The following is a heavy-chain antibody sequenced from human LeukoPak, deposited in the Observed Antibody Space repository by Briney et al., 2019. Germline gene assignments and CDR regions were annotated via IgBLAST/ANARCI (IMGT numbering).Heavy chain of an antibody. V-gene: IGHV3-23*01. CDR2: IIGSGGTT. D-gene: IGHD4/OR15-4a*01. CDR1: GFSFSNYG. J-gene: IGHJ4*02. CDR3: ARRAGAYSHPYDY. Sequence: QAGGSLRLSCAASGFSFSNYGMNWVRQAPGKGLEWVSGIIGSGGTTYYADSVKGRFTISRDNSKNTVYLQMNSLRAEDTAVYYCARRAGAYSHPYDYWGQGTLVTVSS.